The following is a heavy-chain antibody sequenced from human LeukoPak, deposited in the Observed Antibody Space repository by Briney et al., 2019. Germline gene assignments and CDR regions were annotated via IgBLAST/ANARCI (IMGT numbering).Heavy chain of an antibody. D-gene: IGHD5-12*01. J-gene: IGHJ4*02. Sequence: SQTLSLTCTVSGGSISSGDYYWSGIRQPPATGLEWIGYIYYSGSTYYNPSLKSRVSISADTSKNQFSLKLSSVTAADTAVYYCARERSGYDYDYWGQGTLVTVSS. CDR1: GGSISSGDYY. CDR2: IYYSGST. V-gene: IGHV4-30-4*08. CDR3: ARERSGYDYDY.